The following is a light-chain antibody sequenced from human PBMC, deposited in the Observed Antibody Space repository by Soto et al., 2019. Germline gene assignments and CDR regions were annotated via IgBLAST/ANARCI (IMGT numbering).Light chain of an antibody. CDR3: QQHTNWPLT. V-gene: IGKV3D-11*02. CDR2: DAS. Sequence: EIVLIQSPATLSLSPGERATLSCRASQSVSSNLAWYQQNPGQAPNLLIFDASKRATGIPARFSGSGPGTDFTLTISSLETEDFAVYYCQQHTNWPLTFGGGTKVDIK. CDR1: QSVSSN. J-gene: IGKJ4*01.